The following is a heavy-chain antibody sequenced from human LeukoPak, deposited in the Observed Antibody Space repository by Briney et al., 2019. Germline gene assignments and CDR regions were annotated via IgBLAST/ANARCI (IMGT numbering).Heavy chain of an antibody. D-gene: IGHD6-19*01. V-gene: IGHV3-23*01. CDR2: ISAGGLST. CDR3: ARVPPSSAWPYYFDY. J-gene: IGHJ4*02. Sequence: GGSLRLSCVVSGFTFSSHVMSWVRQAPGKGLEWVSTISAGGLSTYYADFVKGRFTISTDNSENTAYLQMNSLRAEDTAVYYCARVPPSSAWPYYFDYWGQGTLVTVSS. CDR1: GFTFSSHV.